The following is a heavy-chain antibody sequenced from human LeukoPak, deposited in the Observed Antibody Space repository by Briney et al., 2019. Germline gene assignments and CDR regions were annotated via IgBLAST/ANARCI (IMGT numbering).Heavy chain of an antibody. CDR3: AKAYYDSSGYYSFDH. CDR2: ISGSGGGT. J-gene: IGHJ4*02. D-gene: IGHD3-22*01. CDR1: GFTFSSCA. Sequence: PGGSLRLSCAASGFTFSSCAMSWVRQAPGKGLEWVSGISGSGGGTYYADSVKGRFTISRDNSKNTLYLQINRLRAEDTAVYYCAKAYYDSSGYYSFDHWGQGTLVTVSS. V-gene: IGHV3-23*01.